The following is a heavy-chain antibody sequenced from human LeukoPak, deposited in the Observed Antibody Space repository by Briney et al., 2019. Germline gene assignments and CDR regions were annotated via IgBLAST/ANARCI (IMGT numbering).Heavy chain of an antibody. CDR1: GGSLSGYY. J-gene: IGHJ6*02. V-gene: IGHV4-30-2*01. CDR3: ARVRGTMVRGVIDYGMDV. Sequence: SETLSLTCAVYGGSLSGYYWSWIRQPPGKGLEWIGYIYHSGSTYYNPSLKSRVTISVDRSKNQFSLKLSSVTAADTAVYYCARVRGTMVRGVIDYGMDVWGQGTTVTVSS. CDR2: IYHSGST. D-gene: IGHD3-10*01.